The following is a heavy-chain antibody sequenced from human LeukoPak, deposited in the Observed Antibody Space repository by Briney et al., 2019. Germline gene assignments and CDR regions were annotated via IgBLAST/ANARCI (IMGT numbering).Heavy chain of an antibody. V-gene: IGHV3-15*01. D-gene: IGHD3-3*01. CDR2: IKSKTDGGTT. CDR1: GFTFSNAW. CDR3: TTYGPDDLWSGCDWFDP. Sequence: GGSLRLSCAASGFTFSNAWMSWVRQAPGKGLEWVGRIKSKTDGGTTDYDARVKGEVTISRDDSKNTLYLQMNSLKTEDTAVYYGTTYGPDDLWSGCDWFDPWGEGTLVAVSS. J-gene: IGHJ5*02.